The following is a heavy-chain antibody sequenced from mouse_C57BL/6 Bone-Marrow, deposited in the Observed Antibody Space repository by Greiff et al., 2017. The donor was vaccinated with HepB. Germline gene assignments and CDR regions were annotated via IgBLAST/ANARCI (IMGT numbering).Heavy chain of an antibody. D-gene: IGHD2-5*01. CDR1: GYTFTSYW. CDR2: IDPSDSYT. J-gene: IGHJ2*01. Sequence: QVQLQQPGAELVRPGTSVKLSCKASGYTFTSYWMHWVKQRPGQGLEWIGVIDPSDSYTNYNQKFKGKATLTVDTSSSTAYMQLSSLTSEDSAVYYCARDSNAYFDYWGKGTTLTVSS. CDR3: ARDSNAYFDY. V-gene: IGHV1-59*01.